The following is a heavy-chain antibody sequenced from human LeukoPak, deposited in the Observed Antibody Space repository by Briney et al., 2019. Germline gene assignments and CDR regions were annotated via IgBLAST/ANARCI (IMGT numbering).Heavy chain of an antibody. Sequence: SVKVSCKASGGTFSSYAISWVRQAPGQGLEWMGGIIPIFGKANYAQKFQGRVTITADESTSTAYMQLSSLRSEDTAVYYCARGFGELKYYYYYMDVWGKGTTVTVSS. CDR3: ARGFGELKYYYYYMDV. D-gene: IGHD3-10*01. V-gene: IGHV1-69*01. J-gene: IGHJ6*03. CDR2: IIPIFGKA. CDR1: GGTFSSYA.